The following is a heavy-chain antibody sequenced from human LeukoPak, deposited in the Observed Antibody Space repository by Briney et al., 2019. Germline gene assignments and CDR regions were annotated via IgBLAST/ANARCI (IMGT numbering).Heavy chain of an antibody. J-gene: IGHJ4*02. CDR1: GFTFSTYN. D-gene: IGHD3-3*02. CDR3: ARALGEHYDY. Sequence: GGSLRLSCAASGFTFSTYNMNWVRQAPGKGLEWVSSISGSSSYIYYADSMKGRFTISRDNAKNSLYLQMNSLRAEDTAVYYCARALGEHYDYWGQGTLVTVSS. V-gene: IGHV3-21*01. CDR2: ISGSSSYI.